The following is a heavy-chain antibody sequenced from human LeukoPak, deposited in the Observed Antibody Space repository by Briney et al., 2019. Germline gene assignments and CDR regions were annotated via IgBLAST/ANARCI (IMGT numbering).Heavy chain of an antibody. CDR2: INPNSGGT. CDR1: GYTFTGYY. Sequence: ASVKVSCKASGYTFTGYYMHWVRQAPGQGLEWMGWINPNSGGTNYAQKFQGRVTMTRDTSISTAYMELSRLRSDDTAVYYCAREGSMAVAGTDYWGQGTLVTVSS. D-gene: IGHD6-19*01. CDR3: AREGSMAVAGTDY. J-gene: IGHJ4*02. V-gene: IGHV1-2*02.